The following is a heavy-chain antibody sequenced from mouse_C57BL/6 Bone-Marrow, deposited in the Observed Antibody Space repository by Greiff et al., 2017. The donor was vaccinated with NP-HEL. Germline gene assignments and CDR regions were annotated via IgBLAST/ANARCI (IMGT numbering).Heavy chain of an antibody. V-gene: IGHV1-19*01. CDR2: INPYNGGT. J-gene: IGHJ2*01. CDR3: ARPKDYFDY. CDR1: GYTFTDYY. Sequence: VQLQQSGPVLVKPGASVKMSCKASGYTFTDYYMNWVKQSHGKSLEWIGVINPYNGGTSYNQKFKGKATLTVDQSSSTAYMELNSLTSEDSAVYYCARPKDYFDYWGQGTTLTVSS.